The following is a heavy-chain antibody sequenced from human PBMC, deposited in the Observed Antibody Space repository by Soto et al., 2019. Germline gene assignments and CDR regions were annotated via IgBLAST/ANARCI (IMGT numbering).Heavy chain of an antibody. CDR3: VKDRTWELIMYYFDY. D-gene: IGHD3-10*01. CDR2: ISWNSGGI. V-gene: IGHV3-9*01. J-gene: IGHJ4*02. Sequence: DVQLVESGGGLVQPGRSLRLSCAASGFTLDDFALHWVRQVPGKGLEWVSGISWNSGGIRYADSVKGRFTISRDNAKKSLYLQMDSLKSEDSALYYCVKDRTWELIMYYFDYWGQGTLVTVSS. CDR1: GFTLDDFA.